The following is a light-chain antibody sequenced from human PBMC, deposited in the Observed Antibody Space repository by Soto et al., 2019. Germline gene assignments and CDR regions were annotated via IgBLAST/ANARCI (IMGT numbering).Light chain of an antibody. CDR1: QDISNY. CDR2: AAS. V-gene: IGKV1-27*01. Sequence: DIQMTQSPSSLSASVGDRVTITCRASQDISNYLAWYQQKPGKVPKLLIYAASTLQSGVPSRFNGSGSGTDFTLTVSSLQAEDVASYYCQKYNSAPLTFGGGTKVEIK. CDR3: QKYNSAPLT. J-gene: IGKJ4*01.